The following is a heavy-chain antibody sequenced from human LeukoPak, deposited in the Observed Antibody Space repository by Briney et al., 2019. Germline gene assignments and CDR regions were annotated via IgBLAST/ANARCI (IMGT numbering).Heavy chain of an antibody. Sequence: ASVKISCKVSGYTFTDYYMHWVQQAPGKGLEWVGLVDPEDGETIYAEKFQGRVTITADTSTDTAYMELSSLRSEDTAVYYCATIGYIAVAGNYWGQGTLVTVSS. CDR2: VDPEDGET. J-gene: IGHJ4*02. V-gene: IGHV1-69-2*01. CDR3: ATIGYIAVAGNY. D-gene: IGHD6-19*01. CDR1: GYTFTDYY.